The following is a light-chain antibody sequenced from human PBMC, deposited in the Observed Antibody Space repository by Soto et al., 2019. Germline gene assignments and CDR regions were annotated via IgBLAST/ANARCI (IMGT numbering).Light chain of an antibody. Sequence: NFMLTQPHSVSESPGKTVTISCTPSSGSIASNYVQWYQQRPGSAPTSVIYDDNRRPSGVPDRFSGSIDSSSNSASLTISGLKTEDEADYYCHSYDSDNVIFGGGTQLTVL. CDR1: SGSIASNY. CDR2: DDN. V-gene: IGLV6-57*04. J-gene: IGLJ2*01. CDR3: HSYDSDNVI.